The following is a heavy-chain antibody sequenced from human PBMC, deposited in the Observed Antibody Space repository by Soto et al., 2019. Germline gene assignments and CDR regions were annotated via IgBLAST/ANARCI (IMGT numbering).Heavy chain of an antibody. Sequence: GGSLRLSCAASGFTFSSYGMHWVRQAPGKGLEWVAVISYDGSNKYYADSVKGRFTISRDNSKNTLYLQMNSLRAEDTAVYYCAKVEIEGHYYDSSGYYPEYFQHWGQGTLVTVSS. CDR2: ISYDGSNK. J-gene: IGHJ1*01. CDR3: AKVEIEGHYYDSSGYYPEYFQH. CDR1: GFTFSSYG. D-gene: IGHD3-22*01. V-gene: IGHV3-30*18.